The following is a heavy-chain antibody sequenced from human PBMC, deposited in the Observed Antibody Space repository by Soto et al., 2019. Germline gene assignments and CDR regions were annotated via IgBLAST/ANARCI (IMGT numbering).Heavy chain of an antibody. CDR1: GFIFSDYY. J-gene: IGHJ4*02. V-gene: IGHV3-11*01. D-gene: IGHD4-17*01. Sequence: QVQLVESGGGLVKPGGSLRLSCATSGFIFSDYYMHWIRQAPGKGLEWISYISGNGRIIQYADSAKGRFTISRDNAQNSLYRQMNSLRAEDTALYFCARDFDADSRTDFAYWGQGTLFTVSS. CDR2: ISGNGRII. CDR3: ARDFDADSRTDFAY.